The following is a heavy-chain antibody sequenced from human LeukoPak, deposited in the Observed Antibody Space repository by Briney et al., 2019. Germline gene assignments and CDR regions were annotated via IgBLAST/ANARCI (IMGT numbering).Heavy chain of an antibody. CDR1: GLTLSTNY. J-gene: IGHJ4*02. D-gene: IGHD1-1*01. CDR3: ARGGRETAVKYFFDY. CDR2: LYRGGST. V-gene: IGHV3-66*01. Sequence: GGSLRLSCTASGLTLSTNYVRWVSQAPGKGREWVSTLYRGGSTYYADSVKGRFTISRDNSKNTVYLQINTLRVEDTAVYYCARGGRETAVKYFFDYWGQGTLITVSS.